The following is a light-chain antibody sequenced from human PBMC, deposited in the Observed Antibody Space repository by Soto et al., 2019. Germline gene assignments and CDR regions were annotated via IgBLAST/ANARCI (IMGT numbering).Light chain of an antibody. CDR3: QQRSTWPVT. Sequence: EIVLTQSPATLSLSPGERATLSCRASQSVNNFLAWYQQKPGQAPRLLIYDASNRATGIPARFSGSGSGTDLTLTISSREPEDCAVYYCQQRSTWPVTFGQGTKLEIK. CDR2: DAS. CDR1: QSVNNF. V-gene: IGKV3-11*01. J-gene: IGKJ2*01.